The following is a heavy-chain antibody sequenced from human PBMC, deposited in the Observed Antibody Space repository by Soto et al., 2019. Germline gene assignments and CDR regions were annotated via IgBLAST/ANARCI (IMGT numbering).Heavy chain of an antibody. D-gene: IGHD2-15*01. J-gene: IGHJ5*02. Sequence: GGSLRLSCAASGFTFSSYSMNWVRQAPGKGLEWVSYISSSSSTIYYADSVKGRFTISRDNAKNSLYLQMNSLRAEDTAVYYCARESLEYCSGGSCSQNWFDPWGQGTLVTVSS. CDR3: ARESLEYCSGGSCSQNWFDP. V-gene: IGHV3-48*01. CDR2: ISSSSSTI. CDR1: GFTFSSYS.